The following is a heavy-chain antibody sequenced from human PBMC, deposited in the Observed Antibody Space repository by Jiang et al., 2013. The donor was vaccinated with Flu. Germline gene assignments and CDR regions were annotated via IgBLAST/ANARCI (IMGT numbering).Heavy chain of an antibody. V-gene: IGHV1-3*01. J-gene: IGHJ4*02. Sequence: SGAEVKKPGASVKVSCKASGYTFSSYALHWVRQAPGQRLEWMGWINAGNGNTKYSQNFQGRVTITADKSTSTAYVEVSSLRSEDTAVYYCARVYGGPLAWGQGTLVTVSS. CDR2: INAGNGNT. CDR1: GYTFSSYA. CDR3: ARVYGGPLA. D-gene: IGHD4-23*01.